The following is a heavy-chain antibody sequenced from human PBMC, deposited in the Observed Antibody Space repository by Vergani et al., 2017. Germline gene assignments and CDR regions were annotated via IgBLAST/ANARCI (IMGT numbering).Heavy chain of an antibody. CDR2: IYYSGST. CDR1: GGSISSGGYY. V-gene: IGHV4-31*03. CDR3: ARHDIVVVVSNWFDP. D-gene: IGHD2-15*01. J-gene: IGHJ5*02. Sequence: QVQLQESGPGLVKPSQTLSLTCTVSGGSISSGGYYWSWIRQHPGKGLEWIGYIYYSGSTYYNPSLKSRVTISVDTSKNQFSLKLSSVTAADTAVYYCARHDIVVVVSNWFDPWGQGTLVTVSS.